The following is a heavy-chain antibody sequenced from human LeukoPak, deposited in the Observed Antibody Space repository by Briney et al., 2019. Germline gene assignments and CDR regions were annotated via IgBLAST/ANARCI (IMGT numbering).Heavy chain of an antibody. CDR2: IKEDGSAK. D-gene: IGHD1-1*01. J-gene: IGHJ4*02. V-gene: IGHV3-7*04. CDR3: ARDSPGYLAYDS. CDR1: GFTFSTYW. Sequence: PGGSLRLSCAASGFTFSTYWMTWVRQAPGKGPEWVANIKEDGSAKYYVDSVKGRFTISRDNAKKSLYLQMNSLRAEDTAVYYCARDSPGYLAYDSWGQGTLVTVSS.